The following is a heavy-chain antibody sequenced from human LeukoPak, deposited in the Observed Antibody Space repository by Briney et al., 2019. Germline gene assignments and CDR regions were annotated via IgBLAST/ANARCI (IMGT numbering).Heavy chain of an antibody. CDR2: IIPILGIA. V-gene: IGHV1-69*04. D-gene: IGHD4-23*01. CDR1: GGTFSSYA. J-gene: IGHJ1*01. CDR3: ARDNGIDSDYGGNFGYFQH. Sequence: GASVKVSCKASGGTFSSYAISWVRQAPGQGLEWMGRIIPILGIANYAQKFQGRVTITADKSTSTAYMELSSLRSEDTAVYYCARDNGIDSDYGGNFGYFQHWGQGTLVTVSS.